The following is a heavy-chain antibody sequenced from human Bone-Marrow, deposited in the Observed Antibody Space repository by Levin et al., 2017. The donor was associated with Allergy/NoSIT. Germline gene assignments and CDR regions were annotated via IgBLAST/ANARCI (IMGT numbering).Heavy chain of an antibody. Sequence: PGGSLRLSCVASGFTFSDYWMHWVRQVPGKGLVWVSRIVIDGTRIKYADSVKGRFTISRDNAKNTLHLKMNSLRVDDSGLYFCTRTAFDLWGQGTLVTVSS. CDR3: TRTAFDL. CDR2: IVIDGTRI. V-gene: IGHV3-74*03. D-gene: IGHD2-21*02. J-gene: IGHJ4*02. CDR1: GFTFSDYW.